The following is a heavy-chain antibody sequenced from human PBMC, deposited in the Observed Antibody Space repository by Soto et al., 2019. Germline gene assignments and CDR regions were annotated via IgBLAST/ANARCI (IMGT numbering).Heavy chain of an antibody. D-gene: IGHD6-6*01. CDR1: GFTFSSYE. CDR2: ISSSGSTI. Sequence: PGGSLRLSCAASGFTFSSYEMNWVRQAPGKGLEWVSYISSSGSTIYYADSVKGRFTISRDNAKNSLYLQMNSLRAEDTAVYYCARAMAVEQLAPFDYWGQGTLVTVSS. V-gene: IGHV3-48*03. J-gene: IGHJ4*02. CDR3: ARAMAVEQLAPFDY.